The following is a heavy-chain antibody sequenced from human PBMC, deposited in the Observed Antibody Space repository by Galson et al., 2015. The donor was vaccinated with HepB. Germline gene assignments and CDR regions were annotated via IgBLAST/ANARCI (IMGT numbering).Heavy chain of an antibody. J-gene: IGHJ4*02. V-gene: IGHV1-3*01. CDR1: GYTFTNYG. Sequence: SVKVSCKASGYTFTNYGMHWVRQAPGQRLEWMGWINAGNGDTKYSQKFQGRATITRDTSASTAYMELSSLRSEDTAVYYCARGMVATSPDYWGQGTLVTVSS. D-gene: IGHD5-12*01. CDR3: ARGMVATSPDY. CDR2: INAGNGDT.